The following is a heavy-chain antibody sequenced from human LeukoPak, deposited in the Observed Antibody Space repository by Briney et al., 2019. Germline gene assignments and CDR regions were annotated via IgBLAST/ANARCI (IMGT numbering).Heavy chain of an antibody. CDR1: GGTFSSSA. CDR3: ASGGYRSGGSCYGFDY. Sequence: SVKVSCKASGGTFSSSAISWVRQAPGQGLEWMGGIIPIFNTPNYAQKFQGGVTITADESTSTAYMELSSLRTEDTAVYYCASGGYRSGGSCYGFDYWDRGTLVTVSS. J-gene: IGHJ4*02. D-gene: IGHD2-15*01. V-gene: IGHV1-69*01. CDR2: IIPIFNTP.